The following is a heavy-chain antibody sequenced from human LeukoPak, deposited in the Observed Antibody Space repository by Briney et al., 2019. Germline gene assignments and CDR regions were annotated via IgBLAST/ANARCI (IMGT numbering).Heavy chain of an antibody. CDR2: ISWNSFTI. V-gene: IGHV3-9*01. D-gene: IGHD5-18*01. J-gene: IGHJ6*03. CDR3: AKDIGRVDTASTYMDV. CDR1: GFTFDDYA. Sequence: GGSLRLSCADSGFTFDDYAMHWVRQAPGKGLEWVSGISWNSFTIGYADSVKGRFTISRDNAKNSLYLQMNSLRVEDTALYYCAKDIGRVDTASTYMDVWGKGTTVTISS.